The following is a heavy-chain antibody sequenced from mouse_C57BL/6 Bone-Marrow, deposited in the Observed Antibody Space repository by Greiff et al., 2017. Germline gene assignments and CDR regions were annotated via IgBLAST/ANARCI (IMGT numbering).Heavy chain of an antibody. Sequence: SLEWVATISDGGSYTYYPDNVKGRFTISRDNAKNNLYLQMSHLKSEDTAMYYCARARGWLLPLYAMDYWGQGTSVTVSS. J-gene: IGHJ4*01. D-gene: IGHD2-3*01. CDR3: ARARGWLLPLYAMDY. CDR2: ISDGGSYT. V-gene: IGHV5-4*01.